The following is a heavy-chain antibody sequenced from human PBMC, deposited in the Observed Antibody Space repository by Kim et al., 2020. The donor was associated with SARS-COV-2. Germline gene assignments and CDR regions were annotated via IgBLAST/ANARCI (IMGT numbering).Heavy chain of an antibody. CDR2: ISPSGDYV. CDR3: SRDPRWLDY. CDR1: GFSFSDFF. J-gene: IGHJ4*02. V-gene: IGHV3-11*01. Sequence: GGSLRLSCATSGFSFSDFFMTWIRQAPGKGLECISYISPSGDYVSYTDSVKGRFTISRDNAKNSLYLQMNSLRAEDTALYYCSRDPRWLDYWGQGSLVTVSS.